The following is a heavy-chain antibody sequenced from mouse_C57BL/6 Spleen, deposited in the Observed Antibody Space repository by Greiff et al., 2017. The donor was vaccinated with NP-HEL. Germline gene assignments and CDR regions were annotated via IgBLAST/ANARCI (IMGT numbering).Heavy chain of an antibody. Sequence: QVQLQQSGAELVRPGASVTLSCKASGYTFTDYEMHWVKQTPVHGLEWIGAIDPETGGTAYNQKFKGKAILTADKSSSTAYMELRSLTSEDSAVYYCTRSRTGPFDYWGQGTTLTVSS. CDR3: TRSRTGPFDY. D-gene: IGHD4-1*01. CDR2: IDPETGGT. J-gene: IGHJ2*01. CDR1: GYTFTDYE. V-gene: IGHV1-15*01.